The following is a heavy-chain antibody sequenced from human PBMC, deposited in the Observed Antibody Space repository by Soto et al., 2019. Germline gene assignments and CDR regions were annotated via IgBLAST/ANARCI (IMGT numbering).Heavy chain of an antibody. Sequence: ASVKVSCKASGYSFTDYHIHWVRQAPGQGLEWLGRINPKSGGTSTAQKFQGWVTMTRDRSISTVYMELTRLRSDDTAVYYCASLPAKIMVRGRHYYYGMDVWGQGTTVTVSS. D-gene: IGHD3-10*01. CDR1: GYSFTDYH. J-gene: IGHJ6*02. V-gene: IGHV1-2*04. CDR3: ASLPAKIMVRGRHYYYGMDV. CDR2: INPKSGGT.